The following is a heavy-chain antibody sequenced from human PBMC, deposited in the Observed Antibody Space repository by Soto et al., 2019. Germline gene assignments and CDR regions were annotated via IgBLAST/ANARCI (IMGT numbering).Heavy chain of an antibody. Sequence: GGSLRLSCAASGFTFDDYAMHWVRQAPGKGLEWVSGSSWNSGSIGYADSVKGRFTISRDNAKNSLYLQMNSLRAEDTALYYCAAGLRFVFGHWGQGTLVTVSS. J-gene: IGHJ1*01. CDR1: GFTFDDYA. V-gene: IGHV3-9*01. CDR2: SSWNSGSI. D-gene: IGHD3-3*01. CDR3: AAGLRFVFGH.